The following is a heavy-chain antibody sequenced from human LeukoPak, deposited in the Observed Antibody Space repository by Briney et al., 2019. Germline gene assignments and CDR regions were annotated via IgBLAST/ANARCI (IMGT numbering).Heavy chain of an antibody. CDR1: GFTFSSYA. V-gene: IGHV3-23*01. Sequence: GGSLRLSCAASGFTFSSYALSWVRQAPGKGLEWVSAISGGGGSTYYAVSVKGRFTISRDNSKNTLYLQMNSLRAEDTAVYYCANDPTTYDYVWGSYQALLNWGQGTLVTVSS. D-gene: IGHD3-16*02. J-gene: IGHJ4*02. CDR2: ISGGGGST. CDR3: ANDPTTYDYVWGSYQALLN.